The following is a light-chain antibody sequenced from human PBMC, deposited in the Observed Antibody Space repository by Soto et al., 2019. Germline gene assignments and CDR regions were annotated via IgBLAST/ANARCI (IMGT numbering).Light chain of an antibody. Sequence: EIVLTQSPGTLSLSPGERATLSCRASQSVSSSFLAWYQQKPGQAPRLLIYGASSRATGIPDRFSGSGSGTDFTLTISRLETEDFAVSYCQQYDNSPLTFGGGTKVEIK. V-gene: IGKV3-20*01. CDR2: GAS. CDR1: QSVSSSF. CDR3: QQYDNSPLT. J-gene: IGKJ4*01.